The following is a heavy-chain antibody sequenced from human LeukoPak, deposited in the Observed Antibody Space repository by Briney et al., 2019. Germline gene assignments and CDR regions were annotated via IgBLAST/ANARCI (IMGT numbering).Heavy chain of an antibody. CDR3: AGDWNYSYYYMDV. CDR1: GFTVSSNY. Sequence: GGSLRLSCAASGFTVSSNYMSWVRQAPGKGLEWVSVIYSGGSTYYADSVKGRLTISRDNSKNTLYLQMNSQRAEDTAVYYCAGDWNYSYYYMDVWGKGTTVTVSS. CDR2: IYSGGST. J-gene: IGHJ6*03. D-gene: IGHD3/OR15-3a*01. V-gene: IGHV3-66*02.